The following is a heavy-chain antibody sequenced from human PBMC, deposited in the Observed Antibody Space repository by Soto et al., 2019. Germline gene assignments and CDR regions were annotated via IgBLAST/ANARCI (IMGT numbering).Heavy chain of an antibody. CDR3: ARAAAAALYGRDV. V-gene: IGHV4-61*01. CDR1: GGSVSSGSYY. D-gene: IGHD6-13*01. J-gene: IGHJ6*02. CDR2: IYYSGST. Sequence: QVQLQESGPGLVKPSETLSLTCTVSGGSVSSGSYYWSWIRQPPGKGLEWIGYIYYSGSTNYNPSLKSRVTISVDTSKNQFSLKLSSVTAADTAVYYCARAAAAALYGRDVWGQGTTVTVSS.